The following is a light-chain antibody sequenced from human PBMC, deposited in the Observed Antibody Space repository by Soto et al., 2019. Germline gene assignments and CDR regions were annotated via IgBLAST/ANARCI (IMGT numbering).Light chain of an antibody. Sequence: DIQMTQSPSTLSASVGDRVTLTCRASQSISSWLAWYQQKPGKAPKLLIYKASSLESGVPSRFSGSASGAEFTLTISSLQPDDFATYYCQQYNSYPLTFGGGTKVEFK. CDR3: QQYNSYPLT. J-gene: IGKJ4*01. V-gene: IGKV1-5*03. CDR1: QSISSW. CDR2: KAS.